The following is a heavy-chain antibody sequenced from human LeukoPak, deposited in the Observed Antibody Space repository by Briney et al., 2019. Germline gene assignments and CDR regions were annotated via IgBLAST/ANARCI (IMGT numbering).Heavy chain of an antibody. J-gene: IGHJ3*02. CDR3: AKSGGRFLEWLHYSNDAFDI. CDR2: INHSGST. CDR1: GGSFSGYY. Sequence: SETLSLTCAVYGGSFSGYYWSWIRQPPGKGLEWIGEINHSGSTNYNPSLKSRVTISVDTSKNQFSLKLSSVTAADTAVYYCAKSGGRFLEWLHYSNDAFDIWGQGTMVTVSS. D-gene: IGHD3-3*01. V-gene: IGHV4-34*01.